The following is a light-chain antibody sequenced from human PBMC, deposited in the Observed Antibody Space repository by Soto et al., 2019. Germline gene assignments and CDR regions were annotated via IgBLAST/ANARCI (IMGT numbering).Light chain of an antibody. CDR2: EVT. J-gene: IGLJ2*01. Sequence: QCALTQPPSESGSPGQSVTISCTGTSSDIGGYDFVSWYQQHPGKAPKLMIYEVTKRPSGVPDRFSGSKSGNTASLTVSGLQPEDESDYYCSSYSGSNSVLFGGGTKLTVL. CDR3: SSYSGSNSVL. V-gene: IGLV2-8*01. CDR1: SSDIGGYDF.